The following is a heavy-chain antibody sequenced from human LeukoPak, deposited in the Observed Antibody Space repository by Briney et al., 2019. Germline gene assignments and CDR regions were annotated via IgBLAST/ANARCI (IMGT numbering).Heavy chain of an antibody. CDR1: GFTFSSDA. CDR2: ISGSGGST. Sequence: GGSLRLSCAASGFTFSSDAMSWVLRAPGEGLAWVSAISGSGGSTYYADSVKGRFTISRDNSKNTLYLQMNSLRAEDTAVYYCAKDMVSYVAKAFDYWGQGTLVTVSS. J-gene: IGHJ4*02. D-gene: IGHD3-10*02. V-gene: IGHV3-23*01. CDR3: AKDMVSYVAKAFDY.